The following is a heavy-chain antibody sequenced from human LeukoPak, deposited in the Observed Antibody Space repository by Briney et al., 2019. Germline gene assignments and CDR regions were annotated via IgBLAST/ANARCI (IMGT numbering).Heavy chain of an antibody. J-gene: IGHJ4*02. D-gene: IGHD1-14*01. CDR2: ISCYNGNT. CDR3: ARDLLTAVHGD. V-gene: IGHV1-18*01. CDR1: GYTFTNYG. Sequence: ASVTVSCKPSGYTFTNYGLSWIRQAPGQGLEWVGWISCYNGNTNYAQKFQDRVTMTTDRSTNTVYMELRSLRSDDTAVYFCARDLLTAVHGDWGQGTLVTVAS.